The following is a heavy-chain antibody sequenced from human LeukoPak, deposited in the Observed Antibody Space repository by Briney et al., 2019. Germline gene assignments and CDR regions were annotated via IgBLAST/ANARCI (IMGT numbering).Heavy chain of an antibody. CDR2: IYYSGST. J-gene: IGHJ4*02. V-gene: IGHV4-39*01. CDR3: ARTHRVGGLDY. Sequence: SETLSLTCTVSGDSISSSSYYWGWIRQPPGKGLEWIGSIYYSGSTYYNPSLKSRVTISVDTSKNQFSLKLSSVTAADTAVYYCARTHRVGGLDYWGQGTLVTVSS. CDR1: GDSISSSSYY.